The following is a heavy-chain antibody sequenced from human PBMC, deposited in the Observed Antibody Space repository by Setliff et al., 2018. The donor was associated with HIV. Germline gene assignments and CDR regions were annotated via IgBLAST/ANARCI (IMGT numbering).Heavy chain of an antibody. CDR2: ISLYNEYK. J-gene: IGHJ4*02. D-gene: IGHD1-1*01. V-gene: IGHV1-18*04. CDR3: ARTQYTTTWPGNY. Sequence: ASVKVSCQTSGFIFNNFGVTWVRQAPGQGLEWVAWISLYNEYKYYAPHFLGRVTMSTDTSTSTVDLELRGLRADDTAIYYCARTQYTTTWPGNYWGQGTLVTVSS. CDR1: GFIFNNFG.